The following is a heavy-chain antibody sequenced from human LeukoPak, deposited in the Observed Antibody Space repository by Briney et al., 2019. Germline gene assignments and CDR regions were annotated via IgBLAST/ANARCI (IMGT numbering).Heavy chain of an antibody. V-gene: IGHV1-18*01. CDR3: ARDHYYYGSGSYYNSLGY. J-gene: IGHJ4*02. Sequence: ASVKVSCKASGYTFTSYGISWVRQAPGQGLEWMGWISAYNGNTNYAQKLQGRVTMTTDTSTSTAYMELRSLRSDDTAVYYCARDHYYYGSGSYYNSLGYWGQGTLVTVSS. D-gene: IGHD3-10*01. CDR2: ISAYNGNT. CDR1: GYTFTSYG.